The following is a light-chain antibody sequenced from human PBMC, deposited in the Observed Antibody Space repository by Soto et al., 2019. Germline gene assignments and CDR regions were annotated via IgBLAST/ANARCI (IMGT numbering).Light chain of an antibody. CDR2: AAS. V-gene: IGKV1-13*02. J-gene: IGKJ1*01. Sequence: AIQLTQSPSSLSASVGDRVTITCRASQGISSALAWYQQKPGKAPKLLIYAASTLQSGVPSRFSGSGSGTDFTLTISCLQSEDFATYYCQQYYSYPRTFGQGTKVEIK. CDR3: QQYYSYPRT. CDR1: QGISSA.